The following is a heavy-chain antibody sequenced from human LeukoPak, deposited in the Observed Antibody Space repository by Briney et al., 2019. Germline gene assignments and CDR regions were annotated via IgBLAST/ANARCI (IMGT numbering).Heavy chain of an antibody. CDR1: GLTFSSYS. CDR2: ISSSSSYI. D-gene: IGHD3-10*01. CDR3: ASVDYYGSGNYYNDVDY. V-gene: IGHV3-21*01. Sequence: GGSLRLSCAASGLTFSSYSMNWVRQAPGKGLEWVSSISSSSSYIYYADSVKGRFTISRDNAKNSLYLQMNSLRAEDTALYYCASVDYYGSGNYYNDVDYWGQGTLVTVSS. J-gene: IGHJ4*02.